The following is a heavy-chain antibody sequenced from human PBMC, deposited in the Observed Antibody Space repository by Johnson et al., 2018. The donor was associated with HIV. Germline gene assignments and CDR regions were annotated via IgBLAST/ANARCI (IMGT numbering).Heavy chain of an antibody. CDR3: AKVLSPRPWGDDAFDI. Sequence: VQLVESGGGVLRPGGSLRLSCAASGFTFDDYGMNWVRQAPGKGLEWVSGINWNGGTTSYADSVKGRFTISRDNAKNSLYPQMNSLRVEDTAFYYCAKVLSPRPWGDDAFDIWGQGTMVTVSS. CDR2: INWNGGTT. CDR1: GFTFDDYG. D-gene: IGHD7-27*01. V-gene: IGHV3-20*04. J-gene: IGHJ3*02.